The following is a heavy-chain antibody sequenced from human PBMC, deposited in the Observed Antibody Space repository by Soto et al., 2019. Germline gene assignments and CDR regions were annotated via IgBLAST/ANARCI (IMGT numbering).Heavy chain of an antibody. CDR2: INPNSRGT. Sequence: ASVKVSCKASGYPFTDYFIHWVRQAPGQGFEWMGWINPNSRGTNYAQKFQGRVTMTRDTSNSTAYMELRGLTSDDTAVYYCARVTLKAGNWFDPWGQGTLVTVSS. CDR3: ARVTLKAGNWFDP. J-gene: IGHJ5*02. V-gene: IGHV1-2*02. CDR1: GYPFTDYF.